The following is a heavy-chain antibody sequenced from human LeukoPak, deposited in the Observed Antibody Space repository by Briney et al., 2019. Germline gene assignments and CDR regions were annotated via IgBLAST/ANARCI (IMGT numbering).Heavy chain of an antibody. D-gene: IGHD3-10*01. CDR3: ARLKYYGSGSWFDY. CDR1: GYSFTSFC. Sequence: GEPLHISCNGSGYSFTSFCISWVRQMPGQGLEWMGWIKSSDSYTNYSPSFQGHVTISADKSISTAYLQWSSLKASDTAMYYCARLKYYGSGSWFDYWGQGTLVTVSS. V-gene: IGHV5-10-1*01. CDR2: IKSSDSYT. J-gene: IGHJ4*02.